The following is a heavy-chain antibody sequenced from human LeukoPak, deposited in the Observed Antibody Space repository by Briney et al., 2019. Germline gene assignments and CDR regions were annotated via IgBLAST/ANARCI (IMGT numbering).Heavy chain of an antibody. CDR1: GFTFSSYW. D-gene: IGHD4-17*01. CDR2: INQDGSER. V-gene: IGHV3-7*01. CDR3: ARDGPYGDWLSYYFDY. Sequence: PGGSLKLSCAASGFTFSSYWMSWVRQAPGKGLEWVANINQDGSERSYVDSVKGRFTISRDNAKTSLYLQMNSLRAEDTAVYYCARDGPYGDWLSYYFDYWGQGTLVTVSS. J-gene: IGHJ4*02.